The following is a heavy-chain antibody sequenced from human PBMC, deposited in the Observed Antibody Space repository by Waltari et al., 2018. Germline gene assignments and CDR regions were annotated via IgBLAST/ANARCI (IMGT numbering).Heavy chain of an antibody. Sequence: QVQLVESGGGVVQPGGSLSLSCAASGFPFSSYGMHWVRQAPGKGLEWVAFIRYDGSNKYYADSVKGRFTISRDNSKNTLYLQMNSLRAEDTAVYYCAKVALWLDYWGQGTLVTVSS. D-gene: IGHD3-10*01. V-gene: IGHV3-30*02. CDR3: AKVALWLDY. CDR1: GFPFSSYG. CDR2: IRYDGSNK. J-gene: IGHJ4*02.